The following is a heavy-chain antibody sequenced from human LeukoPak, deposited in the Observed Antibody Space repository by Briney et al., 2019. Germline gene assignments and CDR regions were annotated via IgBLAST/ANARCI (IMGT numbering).Heavy chain of an antibody. CDR2: IKGDGSYT. J-gene: IGHJ5*02. CDR1: EFTFSNYW. Sequence: GGSLRLSCAASEFTFSNYWMHWVRQAPGKGLVWVSRIKGDGSYTNYADFVKGRFSISRDNAKNTLYLQMNSLRADDTGIYYCARVVTYFDPWGQGTLVTVSS. V-gene: IGHV3-74*01. CDR3: ARVVTYFDP. D-gene: IGHD2/OR15-2a*01.